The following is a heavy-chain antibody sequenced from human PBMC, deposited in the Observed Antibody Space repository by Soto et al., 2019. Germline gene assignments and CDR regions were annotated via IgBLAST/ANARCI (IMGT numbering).Heavy chain of an antibody. Sequence: PVGSLRLSCAASGFTFSSYEMNWVRQAPGKGLEWVSYISSSGSTIYYADSVKGRFTISRDNAKNSLYLQMNSLRAEDTAVYYCARDRGDAILTALDYWGQGTLVTVSS. J-gene: IGHJ4*02. CDR3: ARDRGDAILTALDY. V-gene: IGHV3-48*03. CDR2: ISSSGSTI. D-gene: IGHD2-8*01. CDR1: GFTFSSYE.